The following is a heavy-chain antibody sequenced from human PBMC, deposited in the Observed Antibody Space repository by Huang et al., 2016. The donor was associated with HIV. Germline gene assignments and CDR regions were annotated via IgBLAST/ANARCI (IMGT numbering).Heavy chain of an antibody. CDR3: ARHREGPVAYYSGWGSHLNYMDV. J-gene: IGHJ6*03. CDR2: IYDKGST. D-gene: IGHD3-10*01. V-gene: IGHV4-39*01. CDR1: GGSIRSSDYH. Sequence: QLLLQESGPGLVKPLEALALTCAVSGGSIRSSDYHWGWIRQPPGKGLEWIGSIYDKGSTHYSPALKGRVTIAVDTSKNLFFLNLTSMTAADTAVYYCARHREGPVAYYSGWGSHLNYMDVWGRGRTVVVSS.